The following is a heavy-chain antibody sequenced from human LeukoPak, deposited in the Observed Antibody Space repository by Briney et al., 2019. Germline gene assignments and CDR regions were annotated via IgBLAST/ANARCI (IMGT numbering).Heavy chain of an antibody. D-gene: IGHD3-22*01. CDR2: INPNSGGT. CDR1: GYTFTGYY. J-gene: IGHJ4*02. Sequence: ASVKVSCKASGYTFTGYYMHWVRQAPGQGLEWMGWINPNSGGTNYAQKFQGRVTMTRDTSVSTAYMELSRLRSDDTAVYYCASAWADSSGHDYWGQGTLVTVSS. V-gene: IGHV1-2*02. CDR3: ASAWADSSGHDY.